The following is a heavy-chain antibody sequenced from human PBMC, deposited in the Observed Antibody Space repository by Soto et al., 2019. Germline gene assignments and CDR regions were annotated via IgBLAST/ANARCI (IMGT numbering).Heavy chain of an antibody. D-gene: IGHD2-2*01. V-gene: IGHV4-61*01. CDR2: IYYSGST. Sequence: SETLSLTCTVSGGSVSSGSYYWSWIRQPPGRGLEWIGYIYYSGSTNYNPSLKSRVTISVDTSKNQFSLKLSSVTAADTAVYYCARDFRTPAATPNSYYYYGMDVWGQGTTVTVSS. CDR3: ARDFRTPAATPNSYYYYGMDV. J-gene: IGHJ6*02. CDR1: GGSVSSGSYY.